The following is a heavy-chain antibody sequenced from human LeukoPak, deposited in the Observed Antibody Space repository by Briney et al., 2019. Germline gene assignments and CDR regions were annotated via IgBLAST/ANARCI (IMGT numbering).Heavy chain of an antibody. Sequence: SVKVSCKASGGTFSSYAISWVRQAPGQGLEWMGGIIPIFGTANYAQKCQGRVTITADESTSTAYMELSSLRSEDTAVYYCASGGCLEYDSSGTPTHCYFDYWGQGTLVTVSS. CDR3: ASGGCLEYDSSGTPTHCYFDY. D-gene: IGHD3-22*01. J-gene: IGHJ4*02. V-gene: IGHV1-69*13. CDR2: IIPIFGTA. CDR1: GGTFSSYA.